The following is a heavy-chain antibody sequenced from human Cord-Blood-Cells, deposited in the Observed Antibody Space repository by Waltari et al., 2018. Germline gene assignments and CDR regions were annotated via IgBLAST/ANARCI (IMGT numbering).Heavy chain of an antibody. CDR1: GFTFSSYS. Sequence: EVQLVESGGGLVKPGGSLRLSCAASGFTFSSYSMNWVRQAPGKGLEWVSSISSSSSYIYYEDSVKGRITISRDKAKNSLYLQMKSLRAEDTAVYYCARDLYYDSSGYHNWFDPWGQGILVTVSS. V-gene: IGHV3-21*01. D-gene: IGHD3-22*01. CDR3: ARDLYYDSSGYHNWFDP. CDR2: ISSSSSYI. J-gene: IGHJ5*02.